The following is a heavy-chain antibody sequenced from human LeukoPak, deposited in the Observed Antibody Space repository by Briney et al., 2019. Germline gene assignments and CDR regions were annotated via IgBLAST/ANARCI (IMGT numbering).Heavy chain of an antibody. CDR2: INHSGST. CDR3: ARDVRYYDILTGPALDAFDI. V-gene: IGHV4-34*01. D-gene: IGHD3-9*01. Sequence: PGGSLRLSCAASGFTFSSFEMNWVRQAPGKGLEWIGEINHSGSTNYNPSLKSRVTISVDTSKNQFSLKLSSVTAADTAVYYCARDVRYYDILTGPALDAFDIWGQGTMVTVSS. J-gene: IGHJ3*02. CDR1: GFTFSSFE.